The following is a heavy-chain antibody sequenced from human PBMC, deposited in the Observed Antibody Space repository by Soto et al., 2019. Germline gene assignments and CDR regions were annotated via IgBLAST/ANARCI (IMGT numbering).Heavy chain of an antibody. V-gene: IGHV3-13*01. CDR3: ARGGDYDFWSGSYYHYGREG. D-gene: IGHD3-3*01. Sequence: GGSLRVSSSASQCTFSSYDMHCLIQSPIKGLDLFSSIGTAGDTYYPGSVKGRFTISRENAKNSLYLQMNSLRAGDTAVYYCARGGDYDFWSGSYYHYGREGWGQGTTVTVS. CDR2: IGTAGDT. J-gene: IGHJ6*02. CDR1: QCTFSSYD.